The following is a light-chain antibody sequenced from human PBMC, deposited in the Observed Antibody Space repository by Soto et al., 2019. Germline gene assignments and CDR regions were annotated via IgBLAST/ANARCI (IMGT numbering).Light chain of an antibody. J-gene: IGKJ5*01. V-gene: IGKV3-15*01. CDR2: DTS. CDR3: QQYNNWPPIT. CDR1: QSVSIK. Sequence: EIVMTQSPPTLSVSPGERATLSCRASQSVSIKLAWYQQKLGQAPRLLIYDTSTRATGIPAKFSGSGSGTEFTLTISSLQSADFAVYYCQQYNNWPPITFGQGTRLEIK.